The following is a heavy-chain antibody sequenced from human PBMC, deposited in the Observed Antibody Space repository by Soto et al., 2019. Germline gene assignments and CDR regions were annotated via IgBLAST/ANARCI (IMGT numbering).Heavy chain of an antibody. J-gene: IGHJ4*02. V-gene: IGHV6-1*01. CDR2: TYYRSKWFI. Sequence: SQTLSLTCAISGDSVSSNTATWNWIRQSPSRGLEWLGRTYYRSKWFIEYAVSVKSRITINPDTSKNQFSLQLNSVTPEDTAVYYCARGLSITIPSADFGCCDEGVLVTVSS. CDR1: GDSVSSNTAT. CDR3: ARGLSITIPSADFGC. D-gene: IGHD3-10*01.